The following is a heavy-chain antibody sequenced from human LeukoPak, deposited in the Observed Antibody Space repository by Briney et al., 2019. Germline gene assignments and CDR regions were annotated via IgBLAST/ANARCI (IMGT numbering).Heavy chain of an antibody. CDR3: ASKYYDFWSKDSDAFDI. J-gene: IGHJ3*02. D-gene: IGHD3-3*01. CDR2: IYPGDSDT. V-gene: IGHV5-51*01. Sequence: GESLKISCKGSGYSFTSYWIGWVRQMPGKGLEWMGIIYPGDSDTRYSPSFQGQVTISADKSISTAYLQWSSLKASDTAMYYCASKYYDFWSKDSDAFDIWGQGTMVTVSS. CDR1: GYSFTSYW.